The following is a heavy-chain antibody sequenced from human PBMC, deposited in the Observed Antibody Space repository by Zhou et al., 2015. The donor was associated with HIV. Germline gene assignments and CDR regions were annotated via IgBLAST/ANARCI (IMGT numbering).Heavy chain of an antibody. D-gene: IGHD1-1*01. CDR2: INPSGGST. CDR1: GYTFSSSY. Sequence: QVQLVQSGAEVKKPGASVRVSCKASGYTFSSSYIHWVRQAPGQGLEWLGVINPSGGSTAYAQKFQGRVAVTRDTSTCTVYMELSSLRSEDTAVYYCARRSGDYYHGMDVWGQGTTVTVSS. J-gene: IGHJ6*02. CDR3: ARRSGDYYHGMDV. V-gene: IGHV1-46*01.